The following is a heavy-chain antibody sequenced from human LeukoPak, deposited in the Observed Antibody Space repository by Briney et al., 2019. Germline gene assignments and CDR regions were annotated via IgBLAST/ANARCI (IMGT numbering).Heavy chain of an antibody. CDR1: GLSFDTYA. CDR2: IWHDGSHK. D-gene: IGHD3-10*01. CDR3: ARAIFGSGSYPDF. J-gene: IGHJ4*02. V-gene: IGHV3-33*01. Sequence: GVSLRLSCAASGLSFDTYAMHWVRQAPGQGLEWVALIWHDGSHKFYSNSVRGQFTISRDNSKNTLYLQMSKLRHDDTAVYYCARAIFGSGSYPDFWGQGTMVTVSS.